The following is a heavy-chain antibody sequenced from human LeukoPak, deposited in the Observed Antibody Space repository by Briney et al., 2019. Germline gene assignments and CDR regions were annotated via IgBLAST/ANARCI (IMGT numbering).Heavy chain of an antibody. CDR2: IYYSGST. CDR1: GGSINYYY. V-gene: IGHV4-59*08. Sequence: PSETLSLTCTVSGGSINYYYWSWIRHPPGKGLEWIGYIYYSGSTNYNPSLKSRVTISVDTSKNQFSLKLSSVTAADTAVYYCARNDYGDYEGRWFDPWGQGTLVTVSS. CDR3: ARNDYGDYEGRWFDP. J-gene: IGHJ5*02. D-gene: IGHD4-17*01.